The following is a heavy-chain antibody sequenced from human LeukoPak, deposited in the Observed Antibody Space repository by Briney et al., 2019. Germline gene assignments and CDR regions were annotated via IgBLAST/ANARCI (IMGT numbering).Heavy chain of an antibody. D-gene: IGHD3-22*01. CDR2: IYYSGST. CDR1: GGSISSSSYY. Sequence: SETLSLTCTVSGGSISSSSYYWGWIRQPPGKGLEWIGSIYYSGSTYYNPSLKSRVTISVDTSKNQFSLKLSSVTAADTAVYYCARHGYYDSSGYYWAYYYYYMDVWGKGTTVTVSS. CDR3: ARHGYYDSSGYYWAYYYYYMDV. J-gene: IGHJ6*03. V-gene: IGHV4-39*01.